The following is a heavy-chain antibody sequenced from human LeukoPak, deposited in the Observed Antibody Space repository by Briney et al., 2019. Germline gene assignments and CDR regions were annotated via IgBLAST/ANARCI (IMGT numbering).Heavy chain of an antibody. Sequence: GGSLRLSCAASGFTFSSYSMNWVRQALGKGLEWVSSISSSSSYIYYADSVKGRFTISRDNAKNSLYLQMNSLRAEDTAVYYCARVGSSSWYFSPYYFDYWGQGTLVTVSS. CDR1: GFTFSSYS. CDR3: ARVGSSSWYFSPYYFDY. J-gene: IGHJ4*02. CDR2: ISSSSSYI. D-gene: IGHD6-13*01. V-gene: IGHV3-21*01.